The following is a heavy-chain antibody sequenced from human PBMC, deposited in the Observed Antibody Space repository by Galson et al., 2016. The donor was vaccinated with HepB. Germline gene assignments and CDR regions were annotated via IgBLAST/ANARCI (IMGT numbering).Heavy chain of an antibody. V-gene: IGHV3-30*18. J-gene: IGHJ6*02. CDR2: ISYDGSDK. D-gene: IGHD4-11*01. CDR1: GFTFSSYG. CDR3: AKAASNYGYRLGIDV. Sequence: SLRLSCAASGFTFSSYGMHWVRQAPGKGLDWVAVISYDGSDKYYADSVKGRFTISSDNSKNALYLQMNSLRAEDTAVYYCAKAASNYGYRLGIDVWGQGTTVTVSS.